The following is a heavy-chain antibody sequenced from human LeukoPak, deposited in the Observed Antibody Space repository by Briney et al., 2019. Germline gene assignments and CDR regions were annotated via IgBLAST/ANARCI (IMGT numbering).Heavy chain of an antibody. Sequence: GGSLRLSCSASGFTFSRYAIHWVRQAPGKGLEYVSAISSNGGSTYYADSVKGRFTISRDNSKNTLYLQMSSLRAEDTAVYYWVKVFYRAGGSLEGAFYYGGGGPLVTAS. D-gene: IGHD2/OR15-2a*01. CDR1: GFTFSRYA. J-gene: IGHJ4*02. V-gene: IGHV3-64D*06. CDR2: ISSNGGST. CDR3: VKVFYRAGGSLEGAFYY.